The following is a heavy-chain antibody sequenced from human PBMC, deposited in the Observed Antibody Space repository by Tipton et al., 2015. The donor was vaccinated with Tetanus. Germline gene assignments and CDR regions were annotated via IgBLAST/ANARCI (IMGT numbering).Heavy chain of an antibody. V-gene: IGHV3-74*01. CDR2: SSADGTSI. D-gene: IGHD6-19*01. Sequence: SLRLSCEASGFTFGNYWMHWVRQAPGKGLMWVSRSSADGTSISYADSVKGRFTISRNNANNTVYLQMINLRVEDTALYYCARAQAVAGTGGFDPWGQGTLVTVSS. CDR3: ARAQAVAGTGGFDP. CDR1: GFTFGNYW. J-gene: IGHJ5*02.